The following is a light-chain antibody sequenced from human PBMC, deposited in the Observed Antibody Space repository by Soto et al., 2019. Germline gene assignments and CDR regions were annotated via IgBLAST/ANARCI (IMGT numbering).Light chain of an antibody. CDR3: QHYGSSSWT. V-gene: IGKV3-20*01. Sequence: ETVMTQSPATLSVSPGERATLSCRASQSISSNLAWFRQKPGRAPRLLIYGASSRATGIPDRFSGSGSGTDLTLTISRLEPEDFAVYYCQHYGSSSWTFGQGTKVDTK. CDR1: QSISSN. J-gene: IGKJ1*01. CDR2: GAS.